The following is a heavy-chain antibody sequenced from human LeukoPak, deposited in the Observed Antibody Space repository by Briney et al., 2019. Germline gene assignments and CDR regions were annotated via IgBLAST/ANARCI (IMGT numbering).Heavy chain of an antibody. CDR3: ARALYSSTAEPYNWFDP. V-gene: IGHV4-31*03. CDR2: IYYSGST. CDR1: GGSISSGGYY. J-gene: IGHJ5*02. Sequence: SQILSLTCTVSGGSISSGGYYWSWIRQHPGKGLEWIGYIYYSGSTYYNPSLKSRVTISVDTSKNQFSLKLSSVTAADTAVYYCARALYSSTAEPYNWFDPWGQGTLVTVSS. D-gene: IGHD6-13*01.